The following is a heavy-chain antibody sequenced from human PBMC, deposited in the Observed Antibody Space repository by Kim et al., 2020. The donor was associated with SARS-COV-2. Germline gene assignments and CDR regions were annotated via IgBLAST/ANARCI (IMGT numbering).Heavy chain of an antibody. Sequence: SETLSLTCTVSGDSVGSGSYYWSWIRQPPGKGLEWIGYVYYNGVVNYNPSLESRLTISVDTSKNQFSLELSSVTAADTAVYYFARENTRSGSYYYAWFDPWGQGTLVTVSS. V-gene: IGHV4-61*01. CDR1: GDSVGSGSYY. CDR3: ARENTRSGSYYYAWFDP. D-gene: IGHD1-26*01. J-gene: IGHJ5*02. CDR2: VYYNGVV.